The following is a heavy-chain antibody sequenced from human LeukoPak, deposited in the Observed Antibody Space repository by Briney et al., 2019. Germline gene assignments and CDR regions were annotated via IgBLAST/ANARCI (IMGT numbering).Heavy chain of an antibody. J-gene: IGHJ4*02. CDR2: IRSEANSYAT. Sequence: GGSLRLSCAASGFTFSGSAMHWVRQASGKGLEWVGRIRSEANSYATAYAASVKGRFTISRDDSKNTAYLQMNSLKTEDTAVYYCTRRDLRVGTPNDYWGQGTLVTVSS. CDR1: GFTFSGSA. V-gene: IGHV3-73*01. D-gene: IGHD1-26*01. CDR3: TRRDLRVGTPNDY.